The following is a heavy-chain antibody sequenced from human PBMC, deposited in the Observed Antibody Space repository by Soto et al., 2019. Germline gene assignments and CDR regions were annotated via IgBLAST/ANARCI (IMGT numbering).Heavy chain of an antibody. V-gene: IGHV1-69*08. Sequence: QVQLVQSGAEVKKPGSSVKVSCKASGGTFSSYTISWVRQAPGQGLEWMGRIIPILGIANYAQKFQGRVTITADKSTSTAYMELSSLRSGDTAVYYCARDLSFGNSTGGYWGQGTLVTVSS. J-gene: IGHJ4*02. CDR3: ARDLSFGNSTGGY. CDR1: GGTFSSYT. CDR2: IIPILGIA. D-gene: IGHD4-4*01.